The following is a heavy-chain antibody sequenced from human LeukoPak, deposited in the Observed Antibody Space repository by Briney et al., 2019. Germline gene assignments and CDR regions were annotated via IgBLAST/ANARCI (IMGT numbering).Heavy chain of an antibody. D-gene: IGHD5-12*01. CDR3: ARGNSGYDYAFDI. V-gene: IGHV4-59*01. J-gene: IGHJ3*02. CDR1: GGSISSYH. Sequence: SETLSLTCTVSGGSISSYHWSWVRQPPGKGLQWIGFIYSSGSNNYNPSLKSRVTISLDTSNNQFSLRVSSVTSADTAVYYCARGNSGYDYAFDIWGQGTMVTVSS. CDR2: IYSSGSN.